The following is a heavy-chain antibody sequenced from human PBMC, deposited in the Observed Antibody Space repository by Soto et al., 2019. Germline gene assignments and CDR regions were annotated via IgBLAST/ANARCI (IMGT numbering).Heavy chain of an antibody. CDR1: GGSFSGYY. V-gene: IGHV4-34*01. CDR2: INHSGST. CDR3: AQQVGRIAAAGTRDWFDP. J-gene: IGHJ5*02. D-gene: IGHD6-13*01. Sequence: SETLSLACAVYGGSFSGYYWSWIRQPPGKGLEWIGEINHSGSTNYNPSLKSRVTISVDTSKNQFSLKLSSVTAADTAVYYCAQQVGRIAAAGTRDWFDPWGQGTLVTVSS.